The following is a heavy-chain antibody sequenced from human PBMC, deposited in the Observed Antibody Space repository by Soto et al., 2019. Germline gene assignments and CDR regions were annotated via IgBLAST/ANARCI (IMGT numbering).Heavy chain of an antibody. CDR2: ISGSGGST. Sequence: GGSLRLSCAASGFTFSSYAMSWVRQAPGKGLEWVSAISGSGGSTYYADSVKGRFTISRDNSKNTLYLQMNSLRAEDTAVYYCATTGARYSSGWYYFDYWGQGTLVTVSS. CDR1: GFTFSSYA. D-gene: IGHD6-19*01. J-gene: IGHJ4*02. CDR3: ATTGARYSSGWYYFDY. V-gene: IGHV3-23*01.